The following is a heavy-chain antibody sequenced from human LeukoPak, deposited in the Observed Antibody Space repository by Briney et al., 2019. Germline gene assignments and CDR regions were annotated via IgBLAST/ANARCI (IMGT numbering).Heavy chain of an antibody. CDR1: GFTFSSYA. CDR2: ISGSGGST. V-gene: IGHV3-23*01. Sequence: GGSLRLSCAASGFTFSSYAMSWVRQAPGKGLEWVSAISGSGGSTYYADSVKGRFTISRDNSKNTLYLQMNSLRAEDTAVYYCAKDKLTTFTIFGVVITPFDYWGQGTLVTVSS. J-gene: IGHJ4*02. CDR3: AKDKLTTFTIFGVVITPFDY. D-gene: IGHD3-3*01.